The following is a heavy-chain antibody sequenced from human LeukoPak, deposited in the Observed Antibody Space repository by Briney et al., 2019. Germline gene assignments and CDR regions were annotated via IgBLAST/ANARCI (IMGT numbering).Heavy chain of an antibody. D-gene: IGHD6-13*01. CDR1: GFTSSSYA. J-gene: IGHJ4*02. Sequence: PGGSLRLSCAASGFTSSSYALNWVRQAPGKGLEWVATVSGSGDRMYHADSVKGRFTISRDNSKNTIYLQMNSLRAEDTALYYCAKAAAAPGIDFWGQGTLVTVSS. V-gene: IGHV3-23*01. CDR3: AKAAAAPGIDF. CDR2: VSGSGDRM.